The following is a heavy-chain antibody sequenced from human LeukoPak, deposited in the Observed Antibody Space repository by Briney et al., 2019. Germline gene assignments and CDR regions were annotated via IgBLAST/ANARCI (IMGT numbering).Heavy chain of an antibody. D-gene: IGHD3-10*01. CDR3: ARTPPLWFGES. CDR1: GGSISYY. CDR2: IYTSGST. Sequence: SETLSLTCTVSGGSISYYWSWLRQPAGKGLEWIGRIYTSGSTNYNPSLKSRVTISVDTSKNQFSLKLSSVTAADTAVYYCARTPPLWFGESWGQGTLVTVSS. V-gene: IGHV4-4*07. J-gene: IGHJ4*02.